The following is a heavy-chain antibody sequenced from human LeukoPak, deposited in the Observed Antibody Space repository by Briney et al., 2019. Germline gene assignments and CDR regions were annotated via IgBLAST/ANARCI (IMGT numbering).Heavy chain of an antibody. CDR3: AGVRDYGSGSSSFDY. CDR2: IYPGDSDT. CDR1: GYSFTSYW. D-gene: IGHD3-10*01. V-gene: IGHV5-51*01. Sequence: GESLKISCKGSGYSFTSYWIGWVRQMPGKDLEWMGIIYPGDSDTRYSPSFQGQVTISADKSISTAYLQWSSLKASDTAMYYCAGVRDYGSGSSSFDYWGQGTLVTVSS. J-gene: IGHJ4*02.